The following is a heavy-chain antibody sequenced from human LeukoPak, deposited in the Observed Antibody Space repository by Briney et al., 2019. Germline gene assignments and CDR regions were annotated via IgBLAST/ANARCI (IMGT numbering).Heavy chain of an antibody. CDR2: INHSGST. Sequence: SETLYLTCAVYGGSFSGYYWSWIRQPPGKGLEWIGEINHSGSTNYNPSLKSRVTISVDTSKNQFSLKLSSVTAADTAVYYCARGPKVRVVPAAPLGPYYYYGMDVWGQGTTVTVSS. V-gene: IGHV4-34*01. J-gene: IGHJ6*02. CDR3: ARGPKVRVVPAAPLGPYYYYGMDV. D-gene: IGHD2-2*01. CDR1: GGSFSGYY.